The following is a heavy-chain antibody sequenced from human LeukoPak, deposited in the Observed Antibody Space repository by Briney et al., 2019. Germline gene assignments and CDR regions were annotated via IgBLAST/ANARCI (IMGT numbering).Heavy chain of an antibody. CDR3: AKGGYNYIIDY. J-gene: IGHJ4*02. CDR1: GFTSTSHV. Sequence: GSLRLSCAASGFTSTSHVMRWVRQAPGMGLEWVSSISGSGGTTFFADSVKGRFTISRDNSKNTLYLQMNSLRAEDTAVYFCAKGGYNYIIDYWGQGTLVTVSS. D-gene: IGHD5-18*01. V-gene: IGHV3-23*01. CDR2: ISGSGGTT.